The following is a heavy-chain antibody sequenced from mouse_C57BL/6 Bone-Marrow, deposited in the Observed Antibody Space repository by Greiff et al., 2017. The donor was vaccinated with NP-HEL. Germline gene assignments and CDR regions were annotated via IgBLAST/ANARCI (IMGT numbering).Heavy chain of an antibody. Sequence: VQLVESGAELVRPGASVKLSCKASGYTFTDYYINWVKQRPGQGLEWIARIYPGSGNTYYNEKFKGKATLTAEKASSTAYMQVSSLTSEDAAVYFCARGDYDGGAWFAYWGQGTLVTVSA. CDR1: GYTFTDYY. V-gene: IGHV1-76*01. CDR3: ARGDYDGGAWFAY. CDR2: IYPGSGNT. D-gene: IGHD2-4*01. J-gene: IGHJ3*01.